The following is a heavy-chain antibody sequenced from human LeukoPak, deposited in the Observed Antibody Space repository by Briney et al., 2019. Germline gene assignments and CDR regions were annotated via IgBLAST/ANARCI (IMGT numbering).Heavy chain of an antibody. J-gene: IGHJ4*02. D-gene: IGHD6-19*01. V-gene: IGHV6-1*01. Sequence: SQTLSLTCAISGDSVSSNSAAWNWIRQSPSRGLEWLGRTFYRSKWYNDYAASVKSRITINPDTSKNQFSLQLNSVTPEDTAVYYCARFPVAGTGGDDYWGQGTLVTVSS. CDR2: TFYRSKWYN. CDR1: GDSVSSNSAA. CDR3: ARFPVAGTGGDDY.